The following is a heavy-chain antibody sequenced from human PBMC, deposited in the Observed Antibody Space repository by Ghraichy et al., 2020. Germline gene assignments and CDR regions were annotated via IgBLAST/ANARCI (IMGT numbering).Heavy chain of an antibody. Sequence: LSLTCTVSGGSISSYYWSWIRQAPGKGLEWIGHIYDSGSISYNPSLKSRVTLSVDTSKNQFSLKLSSVTAADTAVYYCARRLGGLSYYYFMDVWGQGTTVTVSS. V-gene: IGHV4-59*08. CDR3: ARRLGGLSYYYFMDV. D-gene: IGHD3-16*01. CDR2: IYDSGSI. CDR1: GGSISSYY. J-gene: IGHJ6*02.